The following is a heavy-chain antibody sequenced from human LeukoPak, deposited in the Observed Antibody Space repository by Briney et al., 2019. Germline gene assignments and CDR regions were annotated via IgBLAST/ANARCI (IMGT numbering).Heavy chain of an antibody. CDR3: AAIYGGNSD. CDR1: GFTFSSYA. Sequence: GGSLRLSCAASGFTFSSYAMHWVRQAPGKGLEWVAVISYDGSNKYYADSVKGRFTISRDNSKNTLYLQMNSLRAEDTAVYYCAAIYGGNSDWGQGTLVTVSS. CDR2: ISYDGSNK. V-gene: IGHV3-30-3*01. J-gene: IGHJ4*02. D-gene: IGHD4-23*01.